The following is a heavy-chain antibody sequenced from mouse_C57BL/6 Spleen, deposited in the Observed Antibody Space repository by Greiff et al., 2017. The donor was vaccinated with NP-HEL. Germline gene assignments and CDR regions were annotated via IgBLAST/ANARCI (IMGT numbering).Heavy chain of an antibody. J-gene: IGHJ4*01. CDR2: IYPGSGST. D-gene: IGHD2-4*01. CDR3: AKEDYDGYYAMDY. V-gene: IGHV1-55*01. CDR1: GYTFTSYW. Sequence: QVQLQQSGAELVKPGASVKMSCKASGYTFTSYWITWVKQRPGHGLEWIGDIYPGSGSTNYNEKFKSKATLTVDTSSSTAYMQLSSLTSEDSAVYYCAKEDYDGYYAMDYWGQGTSVTVSS.